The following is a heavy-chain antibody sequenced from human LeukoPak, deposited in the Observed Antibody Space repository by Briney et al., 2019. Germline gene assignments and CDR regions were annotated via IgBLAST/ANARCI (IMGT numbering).Heavy chain of an antibody. CDR1: GYTFTSYG. D-gene: IGHD3-3*01. Sequence: ASVKVSCKASGYTFTSYGISWVRQAPGQGLEWMGWISAYNGNTNYAQKLQGRVTMTTDTSTSTAYMELRSLRSDDTAVYYCARVGAVQYYDFWSGCYKGGFDYWGQGTLVTVSS. CDR3: ARVGAVQYYDFWSGCYKGGFDY. V-gene: IGHV1-18*01. CDR2: ISAYNGNT. J-gene: IGHJ4*02.